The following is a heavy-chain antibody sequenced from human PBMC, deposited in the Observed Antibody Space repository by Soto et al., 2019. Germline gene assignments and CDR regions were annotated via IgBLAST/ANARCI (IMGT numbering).Heavy chain of an antibody. J-gene: IGHJ4*02. CDR3: ARDLAPAILTPH. CDR2: IKEDGGQK. D-gene: IGHD3-9*01. V-gene: IGHV3-7*03. CDR1: GFTFSSSW. Sequence: RLSCGASGFTFSSSWMSWVRQAPGKGLEWVANIKEDGGQKYYVDSVKGRFTISRDNAKNSLYLQMNSLRAEDTAVYYCARDLAPAILTPHWGQGTLVTVSS.